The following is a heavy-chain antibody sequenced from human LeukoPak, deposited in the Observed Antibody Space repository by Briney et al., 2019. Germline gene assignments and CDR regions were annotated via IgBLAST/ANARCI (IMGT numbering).Heavy chain of an antibody. Sequence: PSETLSLTCTVSGGSISSYYWSWIRQPPGKGLEWIGYIYHSGSTYYNPSLKSRVTMSVDTSKNQFSLKLSSVTAADTAVYYCARDGAIAAPDAFDIWGQGTMVTVSS. V-gene: IGHV4-59*12. CDR1: GGSISSYY. J-gene: IGHJ3*02. D-gene: IGHD6-13*01. CDR2: IYHSGST. CDR3: ARDGAIAAPDAFDI.